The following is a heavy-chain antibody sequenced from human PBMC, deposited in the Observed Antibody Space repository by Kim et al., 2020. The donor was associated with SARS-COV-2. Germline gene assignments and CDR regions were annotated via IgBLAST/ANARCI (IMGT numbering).Heavy chain of an antibody. J-gene: IGHJ5*02. Sequence: SPSFQGQVTISADKSISTAYLQWSSLKASDTAMYYCARPDGSGTAAWFEPWGQGTLVTVSS. D-gene: IGHD3-10*01. CDR3: ARPDGSGTAAWFEP. V-gene: IGHV5-51*01.